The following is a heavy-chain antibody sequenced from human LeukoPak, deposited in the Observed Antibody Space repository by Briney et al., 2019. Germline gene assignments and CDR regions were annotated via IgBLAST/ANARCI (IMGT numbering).Heavy chain of an antibody. CDR1: GGSFSGYY. D-gene: IGHD3-3*01. V-gene: IGHV4-34*01. Sequence: SETLSLTCAVYGGSFSGYYWSWIRQPPGKGLEWIGEINHSGSTNYNPSLKSRVTISVDTSKNQFSLKLSSVTAADTAVYYCARGTSYENYFDYWGQGTLVTVSS. J-gene: IGHJ4*02. CDR2: INHSGST. CDR3: ARGTSYENYFDY.